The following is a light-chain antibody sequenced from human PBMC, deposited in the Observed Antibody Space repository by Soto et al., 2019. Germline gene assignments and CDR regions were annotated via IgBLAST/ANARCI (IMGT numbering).Light chain of an antibody. Sequence: QSVLAQPASVSGSPGQSITISWTGTSSDVGRYNYVAWYQQNPGKAPKVLIFEVSNRPSGVSSRFSGSKSGNTASLNISGLQAEDEADYYCSSYATSSTLVFGTGTKVTVL. CDR3: SSYATSSTLV. V-gene: IGLV2-14*01. CDR2: EVS. CDR1: SSDVGRYNY. J-gene: IGLJ1*01.